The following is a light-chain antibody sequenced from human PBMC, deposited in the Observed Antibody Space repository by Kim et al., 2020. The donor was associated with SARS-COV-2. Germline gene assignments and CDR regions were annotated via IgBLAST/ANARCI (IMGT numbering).Light chain of an antibody. CDR2: KAS. CDR1: HSISSW. V-gene: IGKV1-5*03. Sequence: DIQMTQSPSTLSVSVGDRVTVTCRASHSISSWLAWYQQKPGKAPNLLIYKASSLESGVPSRFSGSGSGTEFTLTISSLQPDDFATYYCQQYNSYSWTFGQGTKVDIK. CDR3: QQYNSYSWT. J-gene: IGKJ1*01.